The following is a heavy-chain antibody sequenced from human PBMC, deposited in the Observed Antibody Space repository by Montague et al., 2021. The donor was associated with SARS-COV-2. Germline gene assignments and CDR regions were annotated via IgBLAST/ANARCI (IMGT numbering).Heavy chain of an antibody. V-gene: IGHV4-61*02. Sequence: TLSPTCTVSGGSISSGSYYWSWIRQPAGKGLEWIGRIYTSGSTNYNPSLKSRVTISVDTSKNQFSLKLSSVTAADTAVYYCARMGWLRGWSDPWGQGTLVTVSS. CDR1: GGSISSGSYY. CDR2: IYTSGST. J-gene: IGHJ5*02. CDR3: ARMGWLRGWSDP. D-gene: IGHD5-12*01.